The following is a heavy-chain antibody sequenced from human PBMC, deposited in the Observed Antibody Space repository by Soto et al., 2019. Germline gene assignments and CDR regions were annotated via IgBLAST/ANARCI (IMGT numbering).Heavy chain of an antibody. CDR1: GFTFSDYY. J-gene: IGHJ4*02. D-gene: IGHD1-20*01. Sequence: PGWSLRLSCAASGFTFSDYYMSLIHQAPGKGLEWVSYISSSGSTIYYADSVKGRFTISRDNAKNSLYLQMNSLRAEDTAVYYCARDRNWNDVVRDFDYWGKGTLVTVSS. V-gene: IGHV3-11*01. CDR2: ISSSGSTI. CDR3: ARDRNWNDVVRDFDY.